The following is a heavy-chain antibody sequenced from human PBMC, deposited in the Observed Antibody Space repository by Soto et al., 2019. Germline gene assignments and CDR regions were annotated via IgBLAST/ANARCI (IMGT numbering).Heavy chain of an antibody. Sequence: EVQLVESGGGLVQPGGSLRLSCAVSGFTFSNYWMHWVRQAPGKGLVWVSRINTDGSSTSYADFVKGRFTISRDNARNTLFLQTNSLTAECTAVYYCARFRVDGDYVPWGHGTLVTVSS. V-gene: IGHV3-74*01. CDR1: GFTFSNYW. D-gene: IGHD4-17*01. CDR3: ARFRVDGDYVP. CDR2: INTDGSST. J-gene: IGHJ4*01.